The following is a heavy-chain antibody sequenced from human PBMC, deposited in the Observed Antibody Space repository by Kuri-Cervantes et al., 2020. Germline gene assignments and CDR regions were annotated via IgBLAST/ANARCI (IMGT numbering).Heavy chain of an antibody. V-gene: IGHV3-30-3*01. CDR3: ARRPTPTMVQGVGYYYMDV. J-gene: IGHJ6*03. D-gene: IGHD3-10*01. CDR1: GFTLNSYA. Sequence: GFLRPSCAAFGFTLNSYAMHLVRQAPGKGLEWVAGKSSDGGNKYYADPVKGRFTISRDNSKKTLHLQMNSLRAGDTAVYYWARRPTPTMVQGVGYYYMDVWGKGTTVTVSS. CDR2: KSSDGGNK.